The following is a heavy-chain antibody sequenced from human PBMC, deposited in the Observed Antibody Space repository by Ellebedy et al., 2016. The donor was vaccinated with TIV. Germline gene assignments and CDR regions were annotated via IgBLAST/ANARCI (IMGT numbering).Heavy chain of an antibody. CDR3: AKGRGGGSDSSAPRYYFDY. D-gene: IGHD3-22*01. V-gene: IGHV3-23*01. CDR1: GFTFSSYA. Sequence: PGGSLRLSCAASGFTFSSYAMSWVRQAPGKGLEWVSTISHTGTRTYYADSVEGRFIISRDNSKRTLFLQMNSLRAEDTALYYCAKGRGGGSDSSAPRYYFDYWGLGTLVTVSS. CDR2: ISHTGTRT. J-gene: IGHJ4*02.